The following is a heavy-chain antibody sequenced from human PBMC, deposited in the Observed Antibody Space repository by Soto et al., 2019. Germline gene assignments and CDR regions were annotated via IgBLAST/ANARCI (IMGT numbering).Heavy chain of an antibody. D-gene: IGHD3-3*01. Sequence: QVQLVQSGAEVTRTGYSVKLSCKASGGTFTYYGISWVRQAPGQGLEWMGGIIPIIGPATYAQKFQGRVTITADQSTSTAYMELSSLGSEDTALYYCARDLGTTIAGPPRRETYGWLDPWGQGTLVTVSA. CDR3: ARDLGTTIAGPPRRETYGWLDP. CDR1: GGTFTYYG. J-gene: IGHJ5*02. CDR2: IIPIIGPA. V-gene: IGHV1-69*01.